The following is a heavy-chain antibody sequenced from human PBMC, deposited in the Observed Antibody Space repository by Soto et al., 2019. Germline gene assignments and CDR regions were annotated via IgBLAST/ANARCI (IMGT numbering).Heavy chain of an antibody. D-gene: IGHD5-12*01. CDR3: ARRIEMATNYYYYYGMDV. V-gene: IGHV5-51*01. Sequence: GESLKISCKGSGYSFTSYWIGWVRQMPGKGLEWMGIIYPGDSDTRYSPSFQGQVTISADKSISTAYLQWSSLKASDTAMYYCARRIEMATNYYYYYGMDVWGQGTTVTVS. CDR2: IYPGDSDT. CDR1: GYSFTSYW. J-gene: IGHJ6*02.